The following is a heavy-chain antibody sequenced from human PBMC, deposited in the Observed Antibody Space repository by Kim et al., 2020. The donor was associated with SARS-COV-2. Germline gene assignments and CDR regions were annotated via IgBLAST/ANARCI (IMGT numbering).Heavy chain of an antibody. D-gene: IGHD3-16*01. CDR3: SQFFSSGVFVH. CDR2: IHYSGGT. CDR1: SGSISGYY. Sequence: SETLSLTCAASSGSISGYYWSCLRQSPGKELEWIGYIHYSGGTTNNPPSVRRPTTSSVTAKNQYFLLLPSVITAATAAYYYSQFFSSGVFVHWCRGTPVT. V-gene: IGHV4-59*12. J-gene: IGHJ5*02.